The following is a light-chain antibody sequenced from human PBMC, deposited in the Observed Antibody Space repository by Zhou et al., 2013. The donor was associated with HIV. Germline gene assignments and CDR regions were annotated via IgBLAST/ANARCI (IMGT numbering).Light chain of an antibody. CDR2: GAS. V-gene: IGKV3-20*01. Sequence: DIVLTQSPGTLSLSPGERVTLSCRASQNVMYTYLNWYQHKPGQAPRLLIYGASSRATGIPDRFSGSGSGTDFTLTISRLEPEDFAVYYCQQYGNSAITFGQGTRLEIK. CDR3: QQYGNSAIT. J-gene: IGKJ5*01. CDR1: QNVMYTY.